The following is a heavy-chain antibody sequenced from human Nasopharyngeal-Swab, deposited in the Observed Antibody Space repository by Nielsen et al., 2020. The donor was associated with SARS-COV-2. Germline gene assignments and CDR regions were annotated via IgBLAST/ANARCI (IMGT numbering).Heavy chain of an antibody. D-gene: IGHD6-19*01. CDR1: GFTFSSYA. J-gene: IGHJ4*02. Sequence: GESLKISCAASGFTFSSYAMSRVRQAPGKGLEWVSAISGSGGSTYYADSVKGRFTISRDNSKNTLYLQMNSLRAEDTAVYYCAKGGGRMVAVAGYLGYWGQGTLVTVSS. V-gene: IGHV3-23*01. CDR3: AKGGGRMVAVAGYLGY. CDR2: ISGSGGST.